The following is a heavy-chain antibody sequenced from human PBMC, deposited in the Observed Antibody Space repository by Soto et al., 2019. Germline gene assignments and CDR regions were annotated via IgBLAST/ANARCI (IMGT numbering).Heavy chain of an antibody. V-gene: IGHV4-59*12. CDR3: ARKKKGLIRLGRGGMDV. CDR2: IYYTGST. J-gene: IGHJ6*04. CDR1: GGSIGTYY. D-gene: IGHD4-17*01. Sequence: SETLSLTCTVSGGSIGTYYWSWIRQPPGKGLEWIGYIYYTGSTNYNPSLKSRVTISVDTSKNQFSLKLSSVTAADTAVYYCARKKKGLIRLGRGGMDVWGKGTTGTLSS.